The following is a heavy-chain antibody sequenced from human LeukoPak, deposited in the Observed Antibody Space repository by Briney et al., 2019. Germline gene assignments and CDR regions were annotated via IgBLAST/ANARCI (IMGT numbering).Heavy chain of an antibody. CDR1: GYTFTGYY. Sequence: ASVTVSCTTSGYTFTGYYMHWVRQAPGQGLEWMGWINPNSGGTNYAQKFQGWVTMTRDTSISTAYMELSRLRSDDTAVYYCARDRRGSYFDYWGQGTLVTVSS. V-gene: IGHV1-2*04. CDR3: ARDRRGSYFDY. J-gene: IGHJ4*02. CDR2: INPNSGGT.